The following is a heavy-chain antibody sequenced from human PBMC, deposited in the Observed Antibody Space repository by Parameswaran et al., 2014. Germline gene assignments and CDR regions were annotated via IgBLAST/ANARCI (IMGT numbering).Heavy chain of an antibody. V-gene: IGHV2-5*01. Sequence: PGKALEWLALIYWNDDKRYSPSLKSRLTITKDTSKNQVVLTMTNMDPVDTATYYCAHYPDYYYGMDVWGQGTTVTVSS. CDR2: IYWNDDK. J-gene: IGHJ6*02. CDR3: AHYPDYYYGMDV.